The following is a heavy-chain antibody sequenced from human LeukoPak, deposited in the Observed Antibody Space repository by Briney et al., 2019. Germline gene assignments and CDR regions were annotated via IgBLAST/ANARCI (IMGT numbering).Heavy chain of an antibody. V-gene: IGHV4-38-2*02. D-gene: IGHD3-9*01. J-gene: IGHJ3*02. CDR3: ARGYYDILTGPTADAFDI. CDR1: GYSISSGYF. Sequence: SETLSLTCSVSGYSISSGYFWAWIRQPPGKGLEWIGSISHYGTTYYTPSLKSRVTISADTSRNQFSLQLSSVTAADTALYYCARGYYDILTGPTADAFDIWGQGTMVTVSS. CDR2: ISHYGTT.